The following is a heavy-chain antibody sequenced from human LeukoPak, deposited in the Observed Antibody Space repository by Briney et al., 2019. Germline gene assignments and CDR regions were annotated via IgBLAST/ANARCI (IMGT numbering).Heavy chain of an antibody. J-gene: IGHJ5*02. CDR2: MSSSGIS. D-gene: IGHD6-19*01. Sequence: SETLSLTCTVSGGSISTYFWSWIRQPAGKGLEWIGRMSSSGISTYSPSLKSRVTISIDTSRNQFSMNLNSVTAADTAVYYCTKGAGPPWFDPWGQGTLVTVSS. V-gene: IGHV4-4*07. CDR1: GGSISTYF. CDR3: TKGAGPPWFDP.